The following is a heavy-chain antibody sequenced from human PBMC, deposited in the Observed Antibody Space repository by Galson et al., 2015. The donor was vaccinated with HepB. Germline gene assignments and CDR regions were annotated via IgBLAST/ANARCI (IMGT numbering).Heavy chain of an antibody. CDR2: IIPIFGTA. CDR1: GYTFTGYY. CDR3: ARDPYLGWFDP. J-gene: IGHJ5*02. V-gene: IGHV1-69*13. D-gene: IGHD7-27*01. Sequence: SVKVSCKASGYTFTGYYMHWVRQAPGQGLEWMGGIIPIFGTANYAQKFQGRVTITADESTSTAYMELSSLRSEDTAVYYCARDPYLGWFDPWGQGTLVTVSS.